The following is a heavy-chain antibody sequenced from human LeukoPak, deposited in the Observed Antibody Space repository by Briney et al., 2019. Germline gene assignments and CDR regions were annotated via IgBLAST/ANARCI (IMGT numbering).Heavy chain of an antibody. V-gene: IGHV4-34*01. J-gene: IGHJ6*03. CDR3: ARTYSSSWQYYYYYYYMDV. CDR1: GGSFSGYY. Sequence: PSETLSLTCAVYGGSFSGYYWSWIRQPPGKGLEWIGEINHSGSTNYNPSLKSRVTISVDTSKNQFSLKLSSVTAADTAVYYCARTYSSSWQYYYYYYYMDVWGKGTTVTVSS. CDR2: INHSGST. D-gene: IGHD6-13*01.